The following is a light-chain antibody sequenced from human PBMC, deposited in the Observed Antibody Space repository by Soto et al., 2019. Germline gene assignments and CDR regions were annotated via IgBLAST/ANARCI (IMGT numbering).Light chain of an antibody. Sequence: QSLLTQPPSASGSPGQSVTISCTGTSSDVGAYDYVSWYQQHPGEAPKLMIYEVTKRPSGVPDRFSGSKSGNTSSLTVSGPQTEDEADYYCSSFANSNNFVFGTGTKVTVL. CDR3: SSFANSNNFV. CDR2: EVT. V-gene: IGLV2-8*01. J-gene: IGLJ1*01. CDR1: SSDVGAYDY.